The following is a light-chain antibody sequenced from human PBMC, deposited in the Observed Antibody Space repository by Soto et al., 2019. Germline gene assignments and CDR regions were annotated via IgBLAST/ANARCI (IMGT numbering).Light chain of an antibody. CDR1: QSVSSNY. CDR3: QQFGSSPWT. Sequence: EVVMTQSPFTLSFSPVERSTLSFIASQSVSSNYLAWYQQKPDQSPRLLIYGASSRATGIPDRFSGSGSGTDFTLTISRLEPEDFAVFYCQQFGSSPWTFGQGTKVDI. J-gene: IGKJ1*01. V-gene: IGKV3-20*01. CDR2: GAS.